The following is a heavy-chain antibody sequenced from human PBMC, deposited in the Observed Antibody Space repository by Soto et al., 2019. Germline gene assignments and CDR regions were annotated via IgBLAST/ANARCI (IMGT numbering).Heavy chain of an antibody. V-gene: IGHV4-59*01. D-gene: IGHD6-19*01. CDR3: ARYTAVAGFDY. CDR2: IYYSGST. J-gene: IGHJ4*02. CDR1: GGSISSYY. Sequence: SETLSLTCTVSGGSISSYYWSWIRQPPGKGLEWIGYIYYSGSTNYNPSLKSRVTISVDTSKNQFSLKLSSVTAADTAVYYCARYTAVAGFDYWGQGTLVTVSS.